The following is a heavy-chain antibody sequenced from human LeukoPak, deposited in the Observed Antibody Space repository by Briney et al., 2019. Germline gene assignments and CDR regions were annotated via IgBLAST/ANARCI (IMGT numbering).Heavy chain of an antibody. Sequence: GASVKVSCKASGYTFTSYGISWVRQAPGQGLEWMGWISAYNGNTNYAQKLQGRVTMTTDTSTSTAYMELRSLRSDDTAVYCCARDRVLLRYFEWLSYWGQGTLVTVSS. CDR1: GYTFTSYG. J-gene: IGHJ4*02. V-gene: IGHV1-18*01. D-gene: IGHD3-9*01. CDR2: ISAYNGNT. CDR3: ARDRVLLRYFEWLSY.